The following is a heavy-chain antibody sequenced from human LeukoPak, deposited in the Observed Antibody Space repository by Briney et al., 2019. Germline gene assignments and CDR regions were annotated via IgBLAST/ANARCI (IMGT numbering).Heavy chain of an antibody. CDR1: GYTFTNYW. CDR3: ARSASRMSSSGYYYY. D-gene: IGHD3-22*01. CDR2: IYPGDSDT. J-gene: IGHJ4*02. V-gene: IGHV5-51*01. Sequence: GESLKISCKGSGYTFTNYWIGWVRQMPGKGLEFMGIIYPGDSDTRYSPSFQGQVTISVDKSISTAYLQWSSLKASDTAMYYRARSASRMSSSGYYYYWGQGTLVTVSS.